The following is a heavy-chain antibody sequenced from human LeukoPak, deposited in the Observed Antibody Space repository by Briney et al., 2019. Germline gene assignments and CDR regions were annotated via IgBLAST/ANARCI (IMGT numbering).Heavy chain of an antibody. V-gene: IGHV3-53*01. D-gene: IGHD2-15*01. CDR1: GFTVSSNY. Sequence: TGGSLRLSCAASGFTVSSNYMSWVRQAPGKGREWVSVIYSGGSTYYANPVKGRFTISINNSKTTLYFQMNSLRAEDTAVYYCARGGDDIVVATYYYYYGMDVWGQGTTVTVSS. CDR2: IYSGGST. J-gene: IGHJ6*02. CDR3: ARGGDDIVVATYYYYYGMDV.